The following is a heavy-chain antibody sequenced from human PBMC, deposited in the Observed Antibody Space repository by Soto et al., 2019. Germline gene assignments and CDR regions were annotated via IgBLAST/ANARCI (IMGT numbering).Heavy chain of an antibody. D-gene: IGHD2-15*01. J-gene: IGHJ4*02. Sequence: SVKVSCKASGGTFSSYTISWVRQAPGQGLEWMGRIIPILGIANYAQKFQGRVTITADKSTSTAYMELSSLRSEDTAVYYCARSIEGRYCSGGSCTYYFDYWGQGTLVTVSS. CDR3: ARSIEGRYCSGGSCTYYFDY. CDR1: GGTFSSYT. CDR2: IIPILGIA. V-gene: IGHV1-69*02.